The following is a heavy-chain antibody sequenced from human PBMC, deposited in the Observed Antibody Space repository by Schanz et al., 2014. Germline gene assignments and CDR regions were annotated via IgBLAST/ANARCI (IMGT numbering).Heavy chain of an antibody. CDR3: ARDKGGYYPFDY. CDR2: IKQDESER. V-gene: IGHV3-7*01. Sequence: EVQLVESGGGLVQPGGSLRLSCAASGFSFNNYWMTWFRQAPGKGLEWVANIKQDESERSYVDSVKGRFTISRDNAKNSLYLQMNSLRAEDTAVYYCARDKGGYYPFDYWGQGTLVTVSS. D-gene: IGHD3-3*01. J-gene: IGHJ4*02. CDR1: GFSFNNYW.